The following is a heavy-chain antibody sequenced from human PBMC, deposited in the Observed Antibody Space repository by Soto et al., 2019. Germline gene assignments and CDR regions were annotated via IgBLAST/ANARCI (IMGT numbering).Heavy chain of an antibody. CDR3: ARDAVAATRLYYYYYMDV. V-gene: IGHV3-66*01. Sequence: EVQLVESGGGLVQPGGSLRLSCAASGFTVSSNYMSWVRQAPGKGLEWVSVIYSGGSTYYADSVKGRFTISRDNSKNMLYLQMNSLGVEDTAVYYCARDAVAATRLYYYYYMDVWGKGTTVTVSS. CDR2: IYSGGST. J-gene: IGHJ6*03. D-gene: IGHD2-15*01. CDR1: GFTVSSNY.